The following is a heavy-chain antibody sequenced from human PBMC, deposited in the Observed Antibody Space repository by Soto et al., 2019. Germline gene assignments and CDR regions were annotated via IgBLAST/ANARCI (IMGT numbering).Heavy chain of an antibody. Sequence: SETLSLTCTVSGGSISSYYWSWIRQPPGKGLEWIGYIYYSGSTNYNPSLKSRVTISVDTSKNQFSLRLSSGTAADTAVYYCARSRVTYCSSTSCYYYYYMDVWGKGTTVTVSS. CDR1: GGSISSYY. CDR3: ARSRVTYCSSTSCYYYYYMDV. D-gene: IGHD2-2*01. CDR2: IYYSGST. V-gene: IGHV4-59*08. J-gene: IGHJ6*03.